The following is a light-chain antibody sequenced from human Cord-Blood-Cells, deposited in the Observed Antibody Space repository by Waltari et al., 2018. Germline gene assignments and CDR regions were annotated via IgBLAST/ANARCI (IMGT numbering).Light chain of an antibody. J-gene: IGKJ1*01. CDR2: DAS. CDR3: QQRSNWWT. Sequence: EIVLTQSPATLYLSPGVRATLSCRTSQSVSSYLAWYQQKPGQAPMLLIYDASNRATCIPARFSGSGSGTDFTLTISSLEPEDFAVYYCQQRSNWWTFGQGTKVEIK. V-gene: IGKV3-11*01. CDR1: QSVSSY.